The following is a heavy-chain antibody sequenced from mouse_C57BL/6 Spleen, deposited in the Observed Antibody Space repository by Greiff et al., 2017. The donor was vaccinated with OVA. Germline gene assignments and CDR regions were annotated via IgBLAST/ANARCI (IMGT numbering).Heavy chain of an antibody. V-gene: IGHV1-26*01. CDR2: INPNNGGT. J-gene: IGHJ4*01. Sequence: EVQLQQSGPELVKPGASVKISCKASGYTFTDYYMNWVKQSHGKSLEWIGDINPNNGGTSYNQKFKGKATLTVDKSSSTAYMELRSLTSEDSAVYYCARMNYDYDGGDAMDYWGQGTSVTVSA. D-gene: IGHD2-4*01. CDR3: ARMNYDYDGGDAMDY. CDR1: GYTFTDYY.